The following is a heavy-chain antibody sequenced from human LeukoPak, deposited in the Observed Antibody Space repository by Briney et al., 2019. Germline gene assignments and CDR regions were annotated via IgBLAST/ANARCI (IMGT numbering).Heavy chain of an antibody. D-gene: IGHD3-10*01. CDR3: ARDPGLSRMVRGAMIPYYYYYGMDV. V-gene: IGHV4-39*07. CDR2: IYYSGST. Sequence: SETLSLTCTVSGGSISSSSYYWGWIRQPPGKGLEWIGSIYYSGSTYYNPSLKSRVTISVDTSKNQFSLKLSSVTAADTAVYYCARDPGLSRMVRGAMIPYYYYYGMDVWGQGTTVSVSS. CDR1: GGSISSSSYY. J-gene: IGHJ6*02.